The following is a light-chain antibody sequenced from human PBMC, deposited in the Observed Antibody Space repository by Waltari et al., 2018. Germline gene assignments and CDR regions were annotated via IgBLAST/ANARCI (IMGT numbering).Light chain of an antibody. Sequence: DIQMTQSPATLSASVGARVIISCRATPSITRWVAWFQQKPGKAPKLLIYQASTLESGVPSRFSGSGSGSEFTLTISSLQPDDFATSHCQQYDSYPWTFGQGTKVEVK. V-gene: IGKV1-5*03. CDR2: QAS. J-gene: IGKJ1*01. CDR3: QQYDSYPWT. CDR1: PSITRW.